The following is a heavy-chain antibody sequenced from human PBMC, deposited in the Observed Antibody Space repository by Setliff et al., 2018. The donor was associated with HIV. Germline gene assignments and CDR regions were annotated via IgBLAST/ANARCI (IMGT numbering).Heavy chain of an antibody. J-gene: IGHJ4*02. V-gene: IGHV3-53*01. Sequence: AGGSLRLSCAASGFTVSSNYMTWVRQAPGKGLEWVSVIYSGGSTSYADSVKGRFTISRDNSKNTLYLQMNSVRAEDAAVYFCASEGPGPPFDYWGQGTLVTVSS. CDR2: IYSGGST. CDR1: GFTVSSNY. CDR3: ASEGPGPPFDY.